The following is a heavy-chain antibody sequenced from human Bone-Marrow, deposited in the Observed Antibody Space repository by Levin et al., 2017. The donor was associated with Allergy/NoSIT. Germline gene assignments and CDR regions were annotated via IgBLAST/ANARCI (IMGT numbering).Heavy chain of an antibody. CDR3: AKAYCSGGSCYPGLFDY. CDR1: GFTFDDYA. D-gene: IGHD2-15*01. CDR2: ISWNSGSI. Sequence: SLKISCAASGFTFDDYAMHWVRQAPGKGLEWVSGISWNSGSIGYADSVKGRFTISRDNAKNSLYLQMNSLRAEDTALYYCAKAYCSGGSCYPGLFDYWGQGTLVTVSS. V-gene: IGHV3-9*01. J-gene: IGHJ4*02.